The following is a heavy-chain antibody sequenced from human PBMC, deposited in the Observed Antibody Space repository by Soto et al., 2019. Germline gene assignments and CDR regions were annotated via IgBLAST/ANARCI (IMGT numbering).Heavy chain of an antibody. CDR3: ASTESGTYDP. V-gene: IGHV4-30-2*01. Sequence: SETLSLTCAVSGGSISSGGYSWSWIRQPPGKGLEWIGYIYHSGSTYYNPSLKSRVTISVDRSKDQFSLKLSSVTAADTAVYYCASTESGTYDPWGQGTLVTVSS. J-gene: IGHJ5*02. D-gene: IGHD1-1*01. CDR1: GGSISSGGYS. CDR2: IYHSGST.